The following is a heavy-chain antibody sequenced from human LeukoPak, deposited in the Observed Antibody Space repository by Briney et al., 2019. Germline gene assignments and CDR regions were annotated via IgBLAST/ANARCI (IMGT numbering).Heavy chain of an antibody. J-gene: IGHJ4*02. CDR1: GFTFTSYA. Sequence: EASVKISCKTSGFTFTSYAMHWVRQAPGQSLEWMGWINAGNGNTKYSQKLQGRVTMTTNTSTSTAYMELRSLRSDDTAVYYCAGSSGYYYFDNWGQGTLVTVSS. D-gene: IGHD3-22*01. CDR3: AGSSGYYYFDN. V-gene: IGHV1-3*01. CDR2: INAGNGNT.